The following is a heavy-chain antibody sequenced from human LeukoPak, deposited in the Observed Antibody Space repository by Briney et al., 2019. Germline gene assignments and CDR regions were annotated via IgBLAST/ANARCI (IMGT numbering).Heavy chain of an antibody. CDR2: IKGDGSEK. D-gene: IGHD3-10*01. Sequence: GGSLRLSCVASGFTFSNYWLGWVRQAPGKGLEWVANIKGDGSEKFYVDSVKGRFTISRDNDKNSLYLQMNSLRAEDTAVYYCAAQYLPRRGVGDVFDVWGQGTLVTVSS. V-gene: IGHV3-7*01. J-gene: IGHJ3*01. CDR3: AAQYLPRRGVGDVFDV. CDR1: GFTFSNYW.